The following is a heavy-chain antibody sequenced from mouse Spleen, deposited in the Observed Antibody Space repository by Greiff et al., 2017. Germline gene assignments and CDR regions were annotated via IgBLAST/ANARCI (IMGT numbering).Heavy chain of an antibody. CDR2: IDPSDSYT. Sequence: QVQLQQPGAELVMPGASVKLSCKASGYTFTSYWMHWVKQRPGQGLEWIGEIDPSDSYTNYNQKFKGKATLTVDKSSSTAYMQLSSLTSEDSAVHYCARRDYYGSRGWYFDVWGTGTTVTVSS. CDR1: GYTFTSYW. J-gene: IGHJ1*03. V-gene: IGHV1-69*01. CDR3: ARRDYYGSRGWYFDV. D-gene: IGHD1-1*01.